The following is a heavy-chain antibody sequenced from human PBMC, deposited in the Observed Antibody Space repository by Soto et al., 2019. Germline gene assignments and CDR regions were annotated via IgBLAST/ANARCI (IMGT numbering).Heavy chain of an antibody. Sequence: GSLRLSCAASGFTFSTYWRSWVRQAPGKGLEWVGNIKQDGSGENYVDSVNGRFTISRDNANHSLYLQMNSLRAEDTAVYYCARDRGPPRYLYYGMDVWGQGTTVTVS. J-gene: IGHJ6*02. CDR3: ARDRGPPRYLYYGMDV. CDR1: GFTFSTYW. V-gene: IGHV3-7*01. CDR2: IKQDGSGE. D-gene: IGHD3-10*01.